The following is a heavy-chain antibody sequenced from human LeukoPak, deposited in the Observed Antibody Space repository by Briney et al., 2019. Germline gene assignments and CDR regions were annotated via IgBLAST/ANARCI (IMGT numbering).Heavy chain of an antibody. CDR1: GYSFTGYY. CDR2: INPNSGDI. V-gene: IGHV1-2*02. CDR3: ARGKVYYYYYMDV. J-gene: IGHJ6*03. Sequence: ASVKVSCKASGYSFTGYYMHWVRQAPGQGLEWMGWINPNSGDINYAQKFQGRVTMTRDTSISTAYMELSRLRSDDTAVYYCARGKVYYYYYMDVWGAGTTVTVSS.